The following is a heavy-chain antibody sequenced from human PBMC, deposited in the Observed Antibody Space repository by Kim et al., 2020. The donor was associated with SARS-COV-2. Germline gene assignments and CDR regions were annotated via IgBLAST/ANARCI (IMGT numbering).Heavy chain of an antibody. J-gene: IGHJ6*02. Sequence: LSLTCAASGFTFSSFGMHWVRQAPGKGLEWVAVISFDGTITYYTDSVKGRFTISRDNSKDTLYLEMNSLKVEDTAVYYCTKGDTSGYFLYGMDVWGQGTTVTVSS. D-gene: IGHD3-22*01. CDR3: TKGDTSGYFLYGMDV. CDR1: GFTFSSFG. CDR2: ISFDGTIT. V-gene: IGHV3-30*18.